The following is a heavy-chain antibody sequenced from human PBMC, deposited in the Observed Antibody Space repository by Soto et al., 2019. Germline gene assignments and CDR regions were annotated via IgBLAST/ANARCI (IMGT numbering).Heavy chain of an antibody. Sequence: ASVKVSCKASGYTFTSYYMHWVRQAPGQGLEWMGIINPSGGSTSYAQKFQGRVTMTRDTSTSTVYMELSSLRSEDTAVYYCARLSGSGKTGSYYYYGMDVWGQGTTVTVSS. V-gene: IGHV1-46*03. CDR2: INPSGGST. CDR1: GYTFTSYY. J-gene: IGHJ6*02. D-gene: IGHD3-10*01. CDR3: ARLSGSGKTGSYYYYGMDV.